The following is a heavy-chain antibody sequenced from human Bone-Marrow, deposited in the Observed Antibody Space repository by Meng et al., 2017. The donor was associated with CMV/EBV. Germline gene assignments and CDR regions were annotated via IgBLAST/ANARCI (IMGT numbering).Heavy chain of an antibody. D-gene: IGHD5-24*01. Sequence: SETLSLTCAVYGGSFSGYYWSWIRQPPGKGLEWIGYIYYSGSTYYNPSLKSRVTISVDTSKNQFSLKLSSVTAADTAVYYCARARTDGYYYYGMDVWGQGTTGSLL. CDR1: GGSFSGYY. CDR2: IYYSGST. CDR3: ARARTDGYYYYGMDV. J-gene: IGHJ6*02. V-gene: IGHV4-34*01.